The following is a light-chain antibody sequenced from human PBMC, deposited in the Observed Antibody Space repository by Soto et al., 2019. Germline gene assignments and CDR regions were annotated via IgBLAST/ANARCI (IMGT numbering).Light chain of an antibody. Sequence: EMVMTQSPVTLSVSPGERATLSCRASQSVSSKLAWYQQKPGQAPRLLIYGASTRATGIPARFSGSGSGTEFTLTISSLQSEDLAVYYCQQYNNWRTFGQGTNVAIK. CDR2: GAS. J-gene: IGKJ1*01. CDR3: QQYNNWRT. CDR1: QSVSSK. V-gene: IGKV3-15*01.